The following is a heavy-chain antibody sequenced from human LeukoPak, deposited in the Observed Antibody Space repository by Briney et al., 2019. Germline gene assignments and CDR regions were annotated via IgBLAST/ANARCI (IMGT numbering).Heavy chain of an antibody. CDR3: ATPAAVLDAFDI. CDR2: ISAYNGNT. V-gene: IGHV1-18*01. D-gene: IGHD6-13*01. CDR1: GYTFTSYG. Sequence: ASVKFSCKASGYTFTSYGISWVRQAPGQGLEWMGWISAYNGNTNYAQKLQGRVTMTTDTSTSTAYMELRSLRSDDTAVYYCATPAAVLDAFDIWAKGQWSPSLQ. J-gene: IGHJ3*02.